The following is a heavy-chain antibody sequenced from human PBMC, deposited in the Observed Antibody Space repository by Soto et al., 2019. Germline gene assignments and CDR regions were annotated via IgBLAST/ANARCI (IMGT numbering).Heavy chain of an antibody. CDR2: INHSGRT. CDR3: ARGECSSNYCFTRWALDI. D-gene: IGHD2-2*01. V-gene: IGHV4-34*01. CDR1: GGSFSGHY. J-gene: IGHJ3*02. Sequence: KSSETLSLTCAAYGGSFSGHYSTWIRQIRGKGLEWIGEINHSGRTNSKTPLHSPVSIPEATSKKQFSLNLTSVTAADTAVYYCARGECSSNYCFTRWALDIWGQGTVVT.